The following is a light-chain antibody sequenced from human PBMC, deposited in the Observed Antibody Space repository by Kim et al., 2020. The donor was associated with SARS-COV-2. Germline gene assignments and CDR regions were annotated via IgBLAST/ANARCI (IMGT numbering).Light chain of an antibody. CDR3: NSRDSSGNHWV. J-gene: IGLJ3*02. CDR1: SLRSYY. V-gene: IGLV3-19*01. Sequence: SALTQAPAVSVALGQTVRITCQGDSLRSYYASWYQQKPGQAPVLVIYGKNNRPSGIPDRFSGSSSGNTASLTITGAQAEDEADYYCNSRDSSGNHWVFGGGTKVTVL. CDR2: GKN.